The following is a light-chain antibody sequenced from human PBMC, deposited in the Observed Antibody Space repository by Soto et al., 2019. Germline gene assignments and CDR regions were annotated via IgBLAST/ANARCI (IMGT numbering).Light chain of an antibody. J-gene: IGKJ1*01. CDR1: QNIGVY. V-gene: IGKV1-39*01. CDR2: AAS. CDR3: HQTAANPWT. Sequence: DIQMTQSPSSLSASVGDRVTITCRASQNIGVYLNWYQKKPGKAPELLIHAASSLQSGVPSTFSGSGSGTDFALTISSLQPEDFATYYCHQTAANPWTFAQATKVDIK.